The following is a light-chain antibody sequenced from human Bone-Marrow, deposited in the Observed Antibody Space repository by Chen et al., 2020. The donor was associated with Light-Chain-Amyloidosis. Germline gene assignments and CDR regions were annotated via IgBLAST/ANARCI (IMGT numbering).Light chain of an antibody. CDR2: RDT. CDR1: DLPTKY. Sequence: SYELTQPPSVSVSPCQTARITCSGDDLPTKYAYWYQQKPGQAPFLVIHRDTERPSGISERFYGSSSGTTATLTISGVQAEDEADYHCQSADSSGTYEVIFGGGTKLTVL. V-gene: IGLV3-25*03. J-gene: IGLJ2*01. CDR3: QSADSSGTYEVI.